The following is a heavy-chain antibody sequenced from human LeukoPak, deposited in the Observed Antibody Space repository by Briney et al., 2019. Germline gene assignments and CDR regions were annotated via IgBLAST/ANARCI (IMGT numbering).Heavy chain of an antibody. V-gene: IGHV3-21*04. J-gene: IGHJ6*03. CDR2: ISSSSSYI. CDR1: GFTFSSYS. CDR3: AKDMYSGYYYYYMDV. Sequence: TGGSLRLSCAAPGFTFSSYSMNWVRQAPGKGLEWVSSISSSSSYIYYADSVKGRFTISRDNAKNSLYLQMNSLRAEDTAVYYCAKDMYSGYYYYYMDVWGRGTTVTISS. D-gene: IGHD3-10*01.